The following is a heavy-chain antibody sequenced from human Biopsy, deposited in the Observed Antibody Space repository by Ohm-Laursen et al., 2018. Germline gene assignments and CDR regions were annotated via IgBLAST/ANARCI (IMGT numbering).Heavy chain of an antibody. CDR3: ARVRGGFLEWFDY. V-gene: IGHV4-59*01. D-gene: IGHD3-3*01. J-gene: IGHJ5*01. CDR2: IYYSGTT. CDR1: GESMGTYY. Sequence: GTLSLTCTVSGESMGTYYWSWIRQPPGKVMEWIASIYYSGTTHKNPSLKSRVTISVDTSQGLLSLDLSSVTAAVTAVYYCARVRGGFLEWFDYWGQGTLVTVSS.